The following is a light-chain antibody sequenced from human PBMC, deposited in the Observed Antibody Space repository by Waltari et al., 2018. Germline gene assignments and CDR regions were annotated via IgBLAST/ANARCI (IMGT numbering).Light chain of an antibody. CDR2: EVT. Sequence: SALTQPPSVSGSPGQSVTISCTGTSSDIGLYVRVSWYRQPPGTATILRIYEVTNRPSGAPDRFSASKSGHTAALTISGLLAEDEADCYCSSHTTSHTVVFGGGTKLTGL. CDR1: SSDIGLYVR. J-gene: IGLJ2*01. V-gene: IGLV2-18*02. CDR3: SSHTTSHTVV.